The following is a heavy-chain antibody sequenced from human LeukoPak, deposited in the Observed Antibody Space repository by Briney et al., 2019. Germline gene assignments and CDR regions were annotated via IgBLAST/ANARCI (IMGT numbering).Heavy chain of an antibody. J-gene: IGHJ4*02. Sequence: SETLSFTCTVSGGSISSTSHYWGWIRQPPGKGLDWIGGMYYSASTYYNPSLKSRVTISIDTSKNQFSLKLSSVTAADTAVYYCATTGDGWQQYYFDFWGQGTLVTVSS. CDR1: GGSISSTSHY. CDR2: MYYSAST. V-gene: IGHV4-39*01. D-gene: IGHD2-21*01. CDR3: ATTGDGWQQYYFDF.